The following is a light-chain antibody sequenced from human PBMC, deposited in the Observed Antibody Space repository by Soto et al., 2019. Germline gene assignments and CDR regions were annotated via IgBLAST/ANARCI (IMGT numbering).Light chain of an antibody. CDR1: QSVSSY. V-gene: IGKV3-11*01. J-gene: IGKJ1*01. CDR2: DAS. CDR3: QQLSNLPRT. Sequence: EIVLTQSPATLSLSPGERATLSCRASQSVSSYLAWYQQKPGQAPRLLFYDASNRATGIPARFSGSGSGTDFTLTISSLEPDDFAFYYCQQLSNLPRTFGQGTKVEIK.